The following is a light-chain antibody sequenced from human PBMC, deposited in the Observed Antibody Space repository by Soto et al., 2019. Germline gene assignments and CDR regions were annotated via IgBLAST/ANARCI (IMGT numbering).Light chain of an antibody. J-gene: IGKJ5*01. Sequence: EIVMTQSPDTLRVSHGERAILSSRASQSSSINLARYQHRPGQGPRLLVYAASDRATGVPVRFSGSWSGTEFTLTIISLQSEDFAVYYCQHYKNWVTFGQGTRLEIK. CDR3: QHYKNWVT. CDR2: AAS. V-gene: IGKV3-15*01. CDR1: QSSSIN.